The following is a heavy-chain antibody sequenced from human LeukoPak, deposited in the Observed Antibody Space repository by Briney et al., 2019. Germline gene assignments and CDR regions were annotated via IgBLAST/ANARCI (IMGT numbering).Heavy chain of an antibody. V-gene: IGHV3-23*01. CDR2: ISGSGGST. D-gene: IGHD6-19*01. CDR1: GFTFSSYA. CDR3: AKRSPPQAVAGNIDY. Sequence: GGSLRLSCAVSGFTFSSYAMSWVRQAPGKGLEWVSAISGSGGSTYYADSVKDRFTISRDNSKNTLYLQMNSLRAEDTAVYYCAKRSPPQAVAGNIDYWGQGTLVTVSS. J-gene: IGHJ4*02.